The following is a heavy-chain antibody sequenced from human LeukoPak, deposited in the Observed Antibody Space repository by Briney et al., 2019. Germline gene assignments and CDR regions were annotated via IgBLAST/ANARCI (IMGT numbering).Heavy chain of an antibody. V-gene: IGHV4-39*07. CDR2: IYYSGST. J-gene: IGHJ6*03. CDR3: ARGGSLMDLSYYYYYMDV. D-gene: IGHD2-15*01. CDR1: GGSISSSSYY. Sequence: SETLSLTCTVSGGSISSSSYYWGWIRQPPGKGLEWIGSIYYSGSTYYNPSLKSRVTISVDTSKNQFSLKLSPVTAADTAVNYCARGGSLMDLSYYYYYMDVWGKGTTVTVSS.